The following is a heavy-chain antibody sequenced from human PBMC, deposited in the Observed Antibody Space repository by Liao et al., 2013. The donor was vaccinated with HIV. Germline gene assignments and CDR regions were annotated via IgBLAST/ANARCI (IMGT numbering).Heavy chain of an antibody. V-gene: IGHV4-4*07. Sequence: QVQLQESGPGLVKPSETLSLTCTVSGGSISSYYWSWIRQPAGKGLEWIGRIYTSGSTNYNPSLKSRVTMSVDTSKNQFSLKLSSVTAADTAVYYCASRKGGYYDSSGRSDAFDIWGQGTMVTVSS. CDR1: GGSISSYY. CDR2: IYTSGST. J-gene: IGHJ3*02. D-gene: IGHD3-22*01. CDR3: ASRKGGYYDSSGRSDAFDI.